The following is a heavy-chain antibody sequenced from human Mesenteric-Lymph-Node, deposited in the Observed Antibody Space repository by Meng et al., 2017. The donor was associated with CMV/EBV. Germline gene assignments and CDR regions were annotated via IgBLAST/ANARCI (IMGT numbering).Heavy chain of an antibody. J-gene: IGHJ4*02. CDR1: GITFSSYA. Sequence: EVQLLKSGGGLVQLGGSLRLSCAASGITFSSYAMSWVRQAPGKGLEWVSAISVSGGTTYYKDSVKGRFTISRDNSDNMLYLQMNSLRAEDTAVYYCAKGYGLFNYWGRGTLVTVSS. V-gene: IGHV3-23*01. CDR2: ISVSGGTT. D-gene: IGHD3-3*01. CDR3: AKGYGLFNY.